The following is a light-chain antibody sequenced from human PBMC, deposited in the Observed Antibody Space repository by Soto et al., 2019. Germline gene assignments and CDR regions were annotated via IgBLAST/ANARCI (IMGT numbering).Light chain of an antibody. J-gene: IGLJ2*01. CDR3: QTWGTGIQV. V-gene: IGLV4-69*01. CDR2: LNSDGSH. CDR1: SGHSSYA. Sequence: QPVLTQSPSASASLGASVKLTCTLSSGHSSYAIAWHQQQPEKGPRYLMKLNSDGSHSKGDGIPDRFSGSSSGAERYLTXXXXXXXXXADYYCQTWGTGIQVFGGGTKLTV.